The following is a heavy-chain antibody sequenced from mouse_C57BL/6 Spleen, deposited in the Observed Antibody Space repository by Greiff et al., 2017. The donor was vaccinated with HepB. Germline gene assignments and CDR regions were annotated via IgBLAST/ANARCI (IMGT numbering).Heavy chain of an antibody. CDR1: GYSITSGYY. D-gene: IGHD1-1*01. V-gene: IGHV3-6*01. CDR3: ARDRDYYYGSSPYAMDY. CDR2: ISYDGSN. Sequence: EVKLVESGPGLVKPSQSLSLTCSVTGYSITSGYYWNWIRQFPGNKLEWMGYISYDGSNNYNPSLKNRISITRDTSKNQFFLKLNSVTTEDTATYYCARDRDYYYGSSPYAMDYWGQGTSVTVSS. J-gene: IGHJ4*01.